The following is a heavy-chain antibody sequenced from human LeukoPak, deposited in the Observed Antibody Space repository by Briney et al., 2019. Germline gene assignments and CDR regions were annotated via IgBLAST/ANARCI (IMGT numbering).Heavy chain of an antibody. V-gene: IGHV1-69*01. CDR2: IIPIFDTT. CDR3: ARDRDGDYGDY. Sequence: SVKVSCKASGGSFSTYAISWVRQAPGPGLEWMGGIIPIFDTTIYAQKFQGRVTITADESTSTAYMELSTLRSDDTAVYYCARDRDGDYGDYWGQGTLVTVSS. J-gene: IGHJ4*02. CDR1: GGSFSTYA. D-gene: IGHD4-17*01.